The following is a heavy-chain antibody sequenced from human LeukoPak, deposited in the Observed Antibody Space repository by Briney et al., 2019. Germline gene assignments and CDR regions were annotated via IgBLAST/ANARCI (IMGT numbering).Heavy chain of an antibody. Sequence: GGSLRLSCAASGFTFSSYWMSWVRQAPGKGLEWVANIKQDGSEKYYVDSVKGRFTISRDNAKNSLYLQMNSLRAEDTAVYYCAREPSTATDAFDIWGQGTMVTVSS. CDR3: AREPSTATDAFDI. CDR2: IKQDGSEK. CDR1: GFTFSSYW. D-gene: IGHD2-21*02. J-gene: IGHJ3*02. V-gene: IGHV3-7*01.